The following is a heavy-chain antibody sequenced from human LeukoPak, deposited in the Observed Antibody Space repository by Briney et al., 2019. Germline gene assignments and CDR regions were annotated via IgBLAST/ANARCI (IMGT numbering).Heavy chain of an antibody. D-gene: IGHD6-19*01. CDR2: VYHSGST. Sequence: SETLSLTCAVSGYSIISDYYWGWIRQSPGKGLEWIGSVYHSGSTHYNPSLKSRVTMSVDTSKNQFSLKLNSVTAADTAVYYCPRNSSGHSFEYWGQGSLVTVSS. CDR1: GYSIISDYY. V-gene: IGHV4-38-2*01. J-gene: IGHJ4*02. CDR3: PRNSSGHSFEY.